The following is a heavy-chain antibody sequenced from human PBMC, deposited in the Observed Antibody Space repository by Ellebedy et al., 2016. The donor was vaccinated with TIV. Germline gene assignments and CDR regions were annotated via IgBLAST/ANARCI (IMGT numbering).Heavy chain of an antibody. D-gene: IGHD4-17*01. J-gene: IGHJ5*02. CDR1: GYSFTSYW. V-gene: IGHV5-10-1*01. CDR2: IDPSDSYT. CDR3: ARHTDHNWFDP. Sequence: KVSCXGSGYSFTSYWISWVRQMPGKGLEWMGRIDPSDSYTNYSPSFQGHVTISADKSISTAYLQWSSLKASDTAMYYCARHTDHNWFDPWGQGTLVTVSS.